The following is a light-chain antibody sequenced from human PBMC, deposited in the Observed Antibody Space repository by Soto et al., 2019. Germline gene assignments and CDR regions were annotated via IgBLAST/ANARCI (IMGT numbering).Light chain of an antibody. CDR1: SFNVGSNY. Sequence: QSVLTQPPSMSAAPGQKVTISCSGSSFNVGSNYVSWYQQLPGTAPKLLIYDNSRRPSGIPDRISGSKSGTSATLGITGLQTGDEADYHCGTWDDSLNAGVFGGGTKVTLL. V-gene: IGLV1-51*01. CDR3: GTWDDSLNAGV. CDR2: DNS. J-gene: IGLJ2*01.